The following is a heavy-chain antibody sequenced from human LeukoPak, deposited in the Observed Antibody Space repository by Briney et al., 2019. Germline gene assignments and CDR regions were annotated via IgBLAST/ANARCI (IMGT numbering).Heavy chain of an antibody. J-gene: IGHJ5*02. CDR3: ARDLRSGRLLNWFDP. V-gene: IGHV4-38-2*02. Sequence: RSSETLSLTCAVSGYSISSGYYWGWIRQPPGKGLEWIGSIYHSGSTYYNPSLKSRVTISLDTSKNHFSLKLSSVTAADTAVYYCARDLRSGRLLNWFDPWGQGTLVTVSS. CDR2: IYHSGST. CDR1: GYSISSGYY. D-gene: IGHD1-26*01.